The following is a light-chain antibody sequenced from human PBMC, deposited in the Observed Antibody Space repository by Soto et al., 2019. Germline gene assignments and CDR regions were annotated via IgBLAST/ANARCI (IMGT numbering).Light chain of an antibody. CDR1: QSLVHSDGNTY. V-gene: IGKV2-24*01. Sequence: EIVMTQTPLSSAVTLGQSASISCRSIQSLVHSDGNTYLSWLQQRPGQPPRLIIDRISNRFSGVLDRFSGSGAGTDFTLKISRVEAEDVGIYYCMQATPPPLTFGGGTKLEI. J-gene: IGKJ4*01. CDR3: MQATPPPLT. CDR2: RIS.